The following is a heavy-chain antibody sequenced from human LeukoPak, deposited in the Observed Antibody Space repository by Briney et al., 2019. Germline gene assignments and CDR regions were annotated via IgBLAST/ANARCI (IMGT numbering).Heavy chain of an antibody. CDR3: ARSYSSSSGVFYS. CDR2: VNANNGDT. V-gene: IGHV1-2*06. D-gene: IGHD6-6*01. Sequence: ASVKVSCKASGNTFTGYYIQWARQAPGQGLEWMGRVNANNGDTRYAQKFQGRVTMTRDTSISTTYMELSGLRSDDTAVYYCARSYSSSSGVFYSWGQGTLVTVSS. CDR1: GNTFTGYY. J-gene: IGHJ4*02.